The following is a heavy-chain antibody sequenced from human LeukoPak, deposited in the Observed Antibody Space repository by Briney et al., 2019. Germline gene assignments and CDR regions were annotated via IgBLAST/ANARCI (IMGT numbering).Heavy chain of an antibody. CDR1: GFTFSSYS. CDR3: ARGRYSGSYLLDY. D-gene: IGHD1-26*01. J-gene: IGHJ4*02. V-gene: IGHV3-21*01. Sequence: GGSLRLSCAASGFTFSSYSMSWVRQAPGKGLEWVSSISSSSTYRYYAASVKGRFTISRDNAKNSPYLQMNSLRAEDTALYYCARGRYSGSYLLDYWGQGTLVTVSS. CDR2: ISSSSTYR.